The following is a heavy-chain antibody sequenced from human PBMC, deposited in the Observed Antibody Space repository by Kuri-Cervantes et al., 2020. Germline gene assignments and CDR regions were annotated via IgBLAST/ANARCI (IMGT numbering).Heavy chain of an antibody. D-gene: IGHD3-9*01. CDR3: ARDRGDDWALVGH. CDR1: GFTFSDYY. V-gene: IGHV3-11*04. CDR2: ISRSGSSI. J-gene: IGHJ4*02. Sequence: GGSLRLSCAASGFTFSDYYMSWIRQAPGKGLEWVSYISRSGSSIYYADSVKGRFTISRDNAKNSVHLQMNSLRDEDTALYYCARDRGDDWALVGHWGQGTLVTVSS.